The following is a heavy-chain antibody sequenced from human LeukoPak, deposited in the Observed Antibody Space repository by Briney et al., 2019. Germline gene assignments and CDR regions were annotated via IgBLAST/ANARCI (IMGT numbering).Heavy chain of an antibody. J-gene: IGHJ4*02. D-gene: IGHD3-3*01. Sequence: PSETLSLTRTVSGGSISAYYWSWIRQPPGKGLEWIGYIYYSGSTNYNPSLKSRVTISVDTSKNQFSLKLSSVTAADTAVYYCARETISGVLTHTGYFDYWGQGTLVTVSS. V-gene: IGHV4-59*12. CDR3: ARETISGVLTHTGYFDY. CDR1: GGSISAYY. CDR2: IYYSGST.